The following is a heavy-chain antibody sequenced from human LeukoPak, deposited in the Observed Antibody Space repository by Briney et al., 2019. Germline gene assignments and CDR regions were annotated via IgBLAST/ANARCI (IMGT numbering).Heavy chain of an antibody. CDR3: AKERSDSNDYYNFDY. Sequence: GGSLRLSCAASGFTFTNYAMTWVRQGPGKRLEWVSGISGSGDGTDYADSVGGRFTISRDNSKNMVYLQMNSLRAEDTAMYYCAKERSDSNDYYNFDYWGQGTLSPSPQ. CDR1: GFTFTNYA. J-gene: IGHJ4*02. V-gene: IGHV3-23*01. D-gene: IGHD3-22*01. CDR2: ISGSGDGT.